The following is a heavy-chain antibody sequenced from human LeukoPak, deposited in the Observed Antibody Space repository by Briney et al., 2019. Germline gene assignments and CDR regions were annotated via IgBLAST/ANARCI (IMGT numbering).Heavy chain of an antibody. CDR2: INHSGST. Sequence: IPSETLSLTCAVYGGSFSGYYWSWIRQPPGKGLEWIGEINHSGSTNYNPSLKSRVTISVDTSKNQFSLKLSSVTAADTAVYYCARRKGRNDRYSGSYRLFDYWGQGTLVTVSS. D-gene: IGHD1-26*01. V-gene: IGHV4-34*01. CDR3: ARRKGRNDRYSGSYRLFDY. CDR1: GGSFSGYY. J-gene: IGHJ4*02.